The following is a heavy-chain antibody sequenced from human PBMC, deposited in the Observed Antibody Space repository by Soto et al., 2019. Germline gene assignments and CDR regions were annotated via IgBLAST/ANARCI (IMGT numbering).Heavy chain of an antibody. D-gene: IGHD3-16*02. CDR3: ARARDYDYIWGSYRYPWFDP. CDR1: GGSISSYY. J-gene: IGHJ5*02. CDR2: IYYSGST. Sequence: ASETLSLTCTVSGGSISSYYWSWIRQPPGKGLEWIGYIYYSGSTNYNPSLKSRVTISVDTSKNQFSLKLSSVTAADTAVYYCARARDYDYIWGSYRYPWFDPWGQGALVTVSS. V-gene: IGHV4-59*01.